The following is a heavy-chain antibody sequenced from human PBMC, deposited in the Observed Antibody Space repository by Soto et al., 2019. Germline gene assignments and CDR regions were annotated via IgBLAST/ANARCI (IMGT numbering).Heavy chain of an antibody. J-gene: IGHJ4*02. CDR2: IYYSGST. Sequence: SETLSLTCTVSGGSISSSSYYWGWIRQPPGKGLEWIGSIYYSGSTYYNPSLKSRVTISVDTSKNQFSLKLSSVTAADTAVYYCARHLRITMVRGVRGYFDYWGQGTLVTVSS. CDR3: ARHLRITMVRGVRGYFDY. V-gene: IGHV4-39*01. D-gene: IGHD3-10*01. CDR1: GGSISSSSYY.